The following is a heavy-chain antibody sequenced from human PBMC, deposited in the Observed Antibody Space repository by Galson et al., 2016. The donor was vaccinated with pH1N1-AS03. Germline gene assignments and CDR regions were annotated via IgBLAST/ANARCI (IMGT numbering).Heavy chain of an antibody. J-gene: IGHJ4*02. D-gene: IGHD4-17*01. V-gene: IGHV3-7*01. CDR1: GITFSTYW. CDR2: IKLDGSEK. Sequence: SLRLSCAASGITFSTYWMSWVRQAPGKGLEWVANIKLDGSEKYYVDSVKGRFTISRDNAKNSLFLQMNSRRAEDTAVYYCYYYGDCGNYYFDYWGQGTLVTVSS. CDR3: YYYGDCGNYYFDY.